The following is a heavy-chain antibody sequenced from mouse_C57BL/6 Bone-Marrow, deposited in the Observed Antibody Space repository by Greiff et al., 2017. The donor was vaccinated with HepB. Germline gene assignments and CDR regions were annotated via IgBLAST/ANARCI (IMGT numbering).Heavy chain of an antibody. Sequence: VKLVESGAELARPGASVKLSCKASGYTFTSYGISWVKQSTGQGLEWIGEIYPRSGNTYYNEKFKGKATLTADKSSSTAYMELRSLTSEDSAVYFCALTTVVARYWYFDVWGTGTTVTVSS. CDR2: IYPRSGNT. V-gene: IGHV1-81*01. D-gene: IGHD1-1*01. CDR1: GYTFTSYG. J-gene: IGHJ1*03. CDR3: ALTTVVARYWYFDV.